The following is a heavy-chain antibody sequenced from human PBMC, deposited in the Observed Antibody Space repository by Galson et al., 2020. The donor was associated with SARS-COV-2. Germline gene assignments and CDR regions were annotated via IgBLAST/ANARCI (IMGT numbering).Heavy chain of an antibody. Sequence: TGGSLRLSCAASGFTFSSYDMHWVRQATGKGLEWVSAIGTAGDPYYPGSVKGRFTISRENAKNSLYLQMNSLRAGDTAVYYCARGRRRDCSSTSCQGWFDPWGQGTLVTVSS. D-gene: IGHD2-2*01. CDR1: GFTFSSYD. CDR3: ARGRRRDCSSTSCQGWFDP. CDR2: IGTAGDP. V-gene: IGHV3-13*05. J-gene: IGHJ5*02.